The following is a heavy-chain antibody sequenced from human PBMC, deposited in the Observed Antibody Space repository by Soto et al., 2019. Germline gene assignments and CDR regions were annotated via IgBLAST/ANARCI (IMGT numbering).Heavy chain of an antibody. Sequence: SETLSLTCAVYGGSFSDYFWTWIRQPPGMGLEWIGEINHSGSTNFNPSLKSRVAISADTSRNQFSLRVTSVTAADTAVYYCAGREFASSSFHYYYYAVDVWGQGTTVTVSS. CDR3: AGREFASSSFHYYYYAVDV. V-gene: IGHV4-34*01. CDR2: INHSGST. J-gene: IGHJ6*02. D-gene: IGHD6-6*01. CDR1: GGSFSDYF.